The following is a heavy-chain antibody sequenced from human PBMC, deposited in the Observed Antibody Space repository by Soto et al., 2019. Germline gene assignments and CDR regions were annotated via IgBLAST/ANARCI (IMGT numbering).Heavy chain of an antibody. CDR1: GGSISSGDYY. J-gene: IGHJ6*02. V-gene: IGHV4-30-4*01. CDR3: ARGRARRRYGMDV. CDR2: IYYSGGT. Sequence: SETLSLTCTVSGGSISSGDYYRRWIRQPPGKGLEWIGYIYYSGGTYYNPSLKSRVTISVDTSKNQFSLKLSSVTAADTAVYYCARGRARRRYGMDVWGHGTTVTVSS.